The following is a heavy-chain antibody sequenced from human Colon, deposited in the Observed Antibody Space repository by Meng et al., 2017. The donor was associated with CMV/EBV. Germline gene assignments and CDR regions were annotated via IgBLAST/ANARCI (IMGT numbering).Heavy chain of an antibody. CDR2: IYYSGST. J-gene: IGHJ4*02. Sequence: HRRLPESGPGLVKPSEPLSTTCTVSGGSISSSMYYWGWIRQFPRKGLEWIGSIYYSGSTFYNPSLKSRVTVSIDTSRNQFSLKLNSVTAADTAVYYCVRDHTYDRKIYWGQGSLVTVSS. D-gene: IGHD2-8*01. V-gene: IGHV4-39*07. CDR1: GGSISSSMYY. CDR3: VRDHTYDRKIY.